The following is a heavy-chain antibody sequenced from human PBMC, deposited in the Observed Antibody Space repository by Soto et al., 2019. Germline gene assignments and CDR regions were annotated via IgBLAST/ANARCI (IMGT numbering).Heavy chain of an antibody. CDR1: GYTLTELS. J-gene: IGHJ6*02. CDR2: FDPEDGET. V-gene: IGHV1-24*01. D-gene: IGHD3-3*01. CDR3: ARGNTYYDFWSGYQYYYYGIDV. Sequence: ASVKVSCKVSGYTLTELSMHWVRQAPGKGLEWMGGFDPEDGETIYAQKFQGRVTMTEDTSTDTAYMELSSLRSEDTAVYYCARGNTYYDFWSGYQYYYYGIDVWAQGTTVTVSS.